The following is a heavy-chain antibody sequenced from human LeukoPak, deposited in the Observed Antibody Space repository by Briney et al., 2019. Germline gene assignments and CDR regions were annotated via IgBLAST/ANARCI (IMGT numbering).Heavy chain of an antibody. CDR1: GYTFTSYG. D-gene: IGHD1-1*01. J-gene: IGHJ4*02. V-gene: IGHV1-69*04. CDR3: ARNTVESGEVLNFDY. CDR2: IIPILGIA. Sequence: SVKVSCKASGYTFTSYGISWVRQAPGQGLEWMGRIIPILGIANYAQKFQGRVTITADKSTSTAYMELSSLRSEDTAVYYCARNTVESGEVLNFDYWGQGTLVTVSS.